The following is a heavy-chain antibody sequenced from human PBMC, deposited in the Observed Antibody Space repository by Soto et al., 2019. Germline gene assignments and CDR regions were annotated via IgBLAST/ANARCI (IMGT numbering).Heavy chain of an antibody. J-gene: IGHJ5*02. Sequence: EVQLVESGGGLVQPGGSLRLSCAASGFTFSSYSMNWVRQAPGKGLEWVSYISSSSSTIYYADSVKGRFTISRDNAKNSLYLQLNSLSDEDTAVYYCARADHNNSWRWVSFDTWGQGTLVTVSS. CDR3: ARADHNNSWRWVSFDT. D-gene: IGHD6-13*01. CDR1: GFTFSSYS. V-gene: IGHV3-48*02. CDR2: ISSSSSTI.